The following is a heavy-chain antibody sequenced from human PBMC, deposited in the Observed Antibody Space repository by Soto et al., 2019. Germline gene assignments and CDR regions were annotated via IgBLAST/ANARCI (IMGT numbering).Heavy chain of an antibody. CDR1: GYTFTTSG. D-gene: IGHD6-19*01. CDR3: ARDLGFSGGWQP. CDR2: ISPSSGNI. V-gene: IGHV1-18*01. J-gene: IGHJ5*02. Sequence: QAQLVQSGPEVKKPGASVNISCKASGYTFTTSGITWVRQAPGQGLEWMGWISPSSGNIDYAQKIQGRVVMTTDTSTNTAYLAFRSLRSADTAVYYCARDLGFSGGWQPWGQGTLVTVSS.